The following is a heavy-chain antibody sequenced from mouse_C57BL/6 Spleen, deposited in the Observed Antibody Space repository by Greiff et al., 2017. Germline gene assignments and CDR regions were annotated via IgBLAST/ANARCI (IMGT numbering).Heavy chain of an antibody. CDR2: INPNYGTT. CDR1: GYSFTDYN. J-gene: IGHJ1*03. Sequence: VQLQQSGPELVKPGASVKISCKASGYSFTDYNMNWVKQSNGKSLEWIGVINPNYGTTSYNQKFKGKATLTVDPSSSTAYMQLNSLTSEDSAVYSCARSSTVVATEGYFDVWGTGTTVTVSS. V-gene: IGHV1-39*01. CDR3: ARSSTVVATEGYFDV. D-gene: IGHD1-1*01.